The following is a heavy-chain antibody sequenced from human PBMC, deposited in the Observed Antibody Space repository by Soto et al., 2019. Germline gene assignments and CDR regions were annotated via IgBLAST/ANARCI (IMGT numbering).Heavy chain of an antibody. CDR1: GGSISSGDYY. Sequence: HVQLQESGPGLVKPSQTLSLTCTVSGGSISSGDYYWSWIRQHPGKGLEWIGYIYYSGSTYYNPSLKSRVTISVDTSTNQFSLKLSSVTAADTAVYYCARGKGDFWSSYYYGMDVWGQGTTVTVSS. CDR3: ARGKGDFWSSYYYGMDV. CDR2: IYYSGST. J-gene: IGHJ6*01. V-gene: IGHV4-31*03. D-gene: IGHD3-3*01.